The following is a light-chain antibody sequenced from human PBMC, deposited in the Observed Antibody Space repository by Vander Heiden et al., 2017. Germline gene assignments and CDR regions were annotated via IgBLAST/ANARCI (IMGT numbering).Light chain of an antibody. Sequence: QSALTQPASVSASPGQSITISCTGTSSDVGSYNLVSWYQQHPGKAPKLMIYEVSKRPSGVSNRFSGSKSGNTASLTISGLQAEDEADYYCCSYAGSSTPVVFGGGTKLTVL. CDR2: EVS. V-gene: IGLV2-23*02. CDR1: SSDVGSYNL. J-gene: IGLJ2*01. CDR3: CSYAGSSTPVV.